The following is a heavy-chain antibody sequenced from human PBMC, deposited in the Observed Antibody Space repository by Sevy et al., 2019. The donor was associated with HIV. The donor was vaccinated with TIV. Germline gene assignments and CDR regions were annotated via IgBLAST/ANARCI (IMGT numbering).Heavy chain of an antibody. D-gene: IGHD6-19*01. V-gene: IGHV4-59*13. CDR2: IYYSGST. CDR3: ARGNIAVAADAFDI. CDR1: GGSISSYY. J-gene: IGHJ3*02. Sequence: SETLSLTCTVSGGSISSYYWSWIRQPPGKGLEWIGYIYYSGSTNYNPSLKSGVTISVDTSKNQFSLKLSYVTAADTAVYYCARGNIAVAADAFDIWGQGTMVTVSS.